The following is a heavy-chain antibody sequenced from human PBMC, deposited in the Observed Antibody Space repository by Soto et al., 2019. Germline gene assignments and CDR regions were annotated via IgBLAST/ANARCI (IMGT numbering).Heavy chain of an antibody. CDR2: SKNKADSYTT. J-gene: IGHJ4*02. V-gene: IGHV3-72*01. D-gene: IGHD3-10*01. CDR1: GFTFSDHY. CDR3: TVWGSGNDFGAA. Sequence: EVQLVESGGGLVQPGGSLRLSCAASGFTFSDHYMDWVRQAPGKGLEWVGRSKNKADSYTTEYAASVKGRFTISRDGSKNSLFLQRNSLKTEDTAVYYCTVWGSGNDFGAAWGQGILVTVCS.